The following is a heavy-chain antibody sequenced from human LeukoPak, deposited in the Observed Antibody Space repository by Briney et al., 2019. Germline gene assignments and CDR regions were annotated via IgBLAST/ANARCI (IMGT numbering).Heavy chain of an antibody. V-gene: IGHV1-69*06. Sequence: ASVKVSCKASGGTFSSYAISWVRQAPGQGLEWMGGIIPIFGTANYAQKFQGRVTITADKSTSTAYMELSSLRSEDTAVYYCAREGYSGGWYNYFDYWGQGTLVTVSS. J-gene: IGHJ4*02. D-gene: IGHD6-19*01. CDR1: GGTFSSYA. CDR2: IIPIFGTA. CDR3: AREGYSGGWYNYFDY.